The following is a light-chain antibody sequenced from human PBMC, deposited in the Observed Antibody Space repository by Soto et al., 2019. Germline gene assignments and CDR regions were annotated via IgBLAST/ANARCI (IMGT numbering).Light chain of an antibody. Sequence: IQMTQSPSSLSASVGDIVTITFRASQGIRNDLGWYQQKPGKAPKLLIYAASSLQSGVPSRFSGSGSVTDFSLTISSLQPEDVATYYCLQDYNYPWTFGQGTKVDIK. V-gene: IGKV1-6*01. CDR3: LQDYNYPWT. CDR2: AAS. CDR1: QGIRND. J-gene: IGKJ1*01.